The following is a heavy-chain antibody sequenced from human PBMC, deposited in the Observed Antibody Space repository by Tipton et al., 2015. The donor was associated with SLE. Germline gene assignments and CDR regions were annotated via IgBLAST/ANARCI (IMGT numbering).Heavy chain of an antibody. D-gene: IGHD3-16*01. CDR2: IYYTGGT. CDR3: ARGPELRSDGCHYVFDS. J-gene: IGHJ5*01. V-gene: IGHV4-31*03. Sequence: TLSLTCSVSGDSINLGGYHWTWIRQRPGKGLEWIGGIYYTGGTQKNASLKSRASISVDASENQFFLKLSPVTAADSGMYYCARGPELRSDGCHYVFDSWGHGILVTVSS. CDR1: GDSINLGGYH.